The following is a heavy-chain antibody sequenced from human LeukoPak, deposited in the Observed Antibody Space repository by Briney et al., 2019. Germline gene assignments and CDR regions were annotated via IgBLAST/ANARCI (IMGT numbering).Heavy chain of an antibody. CDR3: GGGTYSGYDS. Sequence: SQTLSLTCAISGDSVSSNSAAWNWIRQSPSRGLEWLGRTYYRSKWYYDYVVSLKSRITIIPDTSKNQFSLQLSSVTPEDTAVYYCGGGTYSGYDSWGQGTLVTVSS. V-gene: IGHV6-1*01. CDR1: GDSVSSNSAA. CDR2: TYYRSKWYY. D-gene: IGHD5-12*01. J-gene: IGHJ5*02.